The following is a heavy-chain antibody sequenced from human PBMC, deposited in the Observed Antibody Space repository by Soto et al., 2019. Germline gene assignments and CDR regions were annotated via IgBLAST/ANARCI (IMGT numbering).Heavy chain of an antibody. J-gene: IGHJ6*02. D-gene: IGHD3-10*01. V-gene: IGHV4-39*01. CDR1: GSSVTSSDYY. Sequence: SESLSLACGVSGSSVTSSDYYWAWIRQPPGKGLEWIGSMFYSGLTYYNPSLKSRVTLSVDTSKNKFSVRLNSVTAADTAVYYCAPLSDSLSCPYGLHVWGQGTTVTVSS. CDR3: APLSDSLSCPYGLHV. CDR2: MFYSGLT.